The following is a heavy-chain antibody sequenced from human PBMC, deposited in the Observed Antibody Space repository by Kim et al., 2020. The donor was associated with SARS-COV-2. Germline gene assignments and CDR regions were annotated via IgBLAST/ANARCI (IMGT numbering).Heavy chain of an antibody. CDR2: ST. CDR3: ARGNWGYFDY. J-gene: IGHJ4*02. V-gene: IGHV4-59*09. D-gene: IGHD7-27*01. Sequence: STNYNPSLKSRVTISVDTSKNQFSLKLSSVTAADTAVYYCARGNWGYFDYWGQGTLVTVSS.